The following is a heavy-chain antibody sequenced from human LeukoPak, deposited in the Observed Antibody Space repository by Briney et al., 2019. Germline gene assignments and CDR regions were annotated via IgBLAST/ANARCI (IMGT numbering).Heavy chain of an antibody. Sequence: ASVKVSCEASGGTFSSYAISWVRQAPGQGLEWMGGIIPIFGTANYAQKFQGRVTITTDESTSTAYMELSSLRSEDTAVYYCARDGAAAGPYNWFDPWGQGTLVTVSS. J-gene: IGHJ5*02. CDR3: ARDGAAAGPYNWFDP. CDR1: GGTFSSYA. V-gene: IGHV1-69*05. CDR2: IIPIFGTA. D-gene: IGHD6-13*01.